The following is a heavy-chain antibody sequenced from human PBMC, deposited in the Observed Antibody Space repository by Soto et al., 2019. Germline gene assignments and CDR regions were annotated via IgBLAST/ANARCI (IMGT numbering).Heavy chain of an antibody. V-gene: IGHV1-69*02. J-gene: IGHJ6*03. CDR3: ARGRPGITGTTRAYYYMDV. CDR2: IIPILGIA. CDR1: GGTFSSYT. Sequence: GPSVKVSCKASGGTFSSYTISWVRQAPGQGLEWIGRIIPILGIANYAQKFQGRVTITADKSTSTAYMELSSLRSEDTSVYYCARGRPGITGTTRAYYYMDVWGKGTTVTVSS. D-gene: IGHD1-7*01.